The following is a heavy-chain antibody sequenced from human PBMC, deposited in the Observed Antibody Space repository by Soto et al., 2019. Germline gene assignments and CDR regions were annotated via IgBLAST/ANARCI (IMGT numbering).Heavy chain of an antibody. CDR2: IDGSGGIT. V-gene: IGHV3-23*01. Sequence: QLLQSGGGLVQPGGSLTLSCAASGFTFGTTDMSWVGQAPGEGLEWVSTIDGSGGITYYADSVKGRFTTSRDNTRNRGYLQMNSLRGNDTALYYCVKNAGWFNTWGQGELVTVPS. CDR3: VKNAGWFNT. CDR1: GFTFGTTD. J-gene: IGHJ5*02.